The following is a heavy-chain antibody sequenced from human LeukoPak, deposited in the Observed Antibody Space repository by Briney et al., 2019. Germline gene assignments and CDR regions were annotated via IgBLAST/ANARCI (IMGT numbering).Heavy chain of an antibody. V-gene: IGHV3-23*01. D-gene: IGHD3-10*01. CDR3: AKRGGVAMVRGVIGRKDAFDI. J-gene: IGHJ3*02. CDR1: GVTFSSYA. Sequence: GGSLRLSCAASGVTFSSYAMSWGRQAPGKGVEGVSAVGGSGGSTYYADSGKGRFTISRENTKNTLYLQMNSLRAEDTAVYYCAKRGGVAMVRGVIGRKDAFDIWGQGTMVTVSS. CDR2: VGGSGGST.